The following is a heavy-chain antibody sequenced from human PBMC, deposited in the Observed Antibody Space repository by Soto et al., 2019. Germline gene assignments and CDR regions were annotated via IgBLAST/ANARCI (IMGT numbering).Heavy chain of an antibody. CDR2: IIVDSGNT. V-gene: IGHV1-58*01. CDR3: ATANNTSPFDC. J-gene: IGHJ4*02. Sequence: ASVKVSCKASGFTFADSAVQWVRQARGQSLEWIGRIIVDSGNTKSAEKFTERVSMSWDMSTSTAFMELRSLSSDDTAVYYCATANNTSPFDCWGLGTLVTVSS. CDR1: GFTFADSA. D-gene: IGHD1-26*01.